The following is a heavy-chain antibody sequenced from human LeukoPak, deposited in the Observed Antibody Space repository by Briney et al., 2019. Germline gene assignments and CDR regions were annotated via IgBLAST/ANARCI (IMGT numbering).Heavy chain of an antibody. CDR1: GFTFSTHG. V-gene: IGHV3-30*19. CDR2: ISYDGSNK. Sequence: GGSLRLSCAASGFTFSTHGMHWVRQAPGKGLEWVAVISYDGSNKYYADSVKGRFTISRDNSKNTLYLQMNSLRAEDTAVYYCARVPVTTTRYRQASYYYYMDVWGKGTTVTVSS. J-gene: IGHJ6*03. D-gene: IGHD4-17*01. CDR3: ARVPVTTTRYRQASYYYYMDV.